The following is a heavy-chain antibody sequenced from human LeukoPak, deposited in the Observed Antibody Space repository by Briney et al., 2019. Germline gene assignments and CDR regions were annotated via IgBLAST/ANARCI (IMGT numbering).Heavy chain of an antibody. D-gene: IGHD2-8*02. CDR1: GFTFSSYG. CDR3: ATYRQVLLPFES. CDR2: ISYDGSNK. Sequence: GGSLRLSCAASGFTFSSYGMHWVRQAPGKGLELVAVISYDGSNKYYADSVKGRFTISRDNSKNTLYLQMNSLRAEDTAIYYCATYRQVLLPFESWGQGTLVTVSS. V-gene: IGHV3-30*03. J-gene: IGHJ4*02.